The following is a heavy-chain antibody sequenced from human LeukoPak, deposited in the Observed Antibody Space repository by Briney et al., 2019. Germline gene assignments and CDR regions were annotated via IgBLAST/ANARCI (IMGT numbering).Heavy chain of an antibody. V-gene: IGHV3-48*04. Sequence: GGSLRLSCAASGFTFDIYGMNWIRQAPGKGLEWVSHISSGSSPKYYADSVRGRFTISRDNAKKSLYLQMNSLTAEDTAVYYCAKDREVRGYYGLDVWGQGTTVTVSS. D-gene: IGHD3-10*01. CDR2: ISSGSSPK. CDR1: GFTFDIYG. CDR3: AKDREVRGYYGLDV. J-gene: IGHJ6*02.